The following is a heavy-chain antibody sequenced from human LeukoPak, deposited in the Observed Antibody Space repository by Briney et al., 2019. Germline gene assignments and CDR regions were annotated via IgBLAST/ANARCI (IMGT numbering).Heavy chain of an antibody. CDR3: ARHADIVVVPASRGDNWFDP. CDR1: GGSVSSGSYY. CDR2: IYYSGST. V-gene: IGHV4-39*01. D-gene: IGHD2-2*01. Sequence: SETLSLTCTVSGGSVSSGSYYWSWIRQPPGKGLEWIGSIYYSGSTYYNPSLKSRVTISVDTSKNQFSLKLSSVTAADTAVYYCARHADIVVVPASRGDNWFDPWGQGTLVTVSS. J-gene: IGHJ5*02.